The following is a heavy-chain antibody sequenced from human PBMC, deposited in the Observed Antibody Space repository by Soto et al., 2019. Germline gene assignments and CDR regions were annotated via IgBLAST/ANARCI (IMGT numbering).Heavy chain of an antibody. D-gene: IGHD5-18*01. V-gene: IGHV1-18*01. Sequence: QVQLVQSGTEVKKPGASVKVSCKASGYPFTSYAISWVRQAPGQGLEWMGWINPYNGNTNYAQKLQGRVTMTTDTSTSTAYMELRSLRSDDTAVYYCARDTAMALPDAWGQGTLVTVSS. J-gene: IGHJ4*02. CDR1: GYPFTSYA. CDR3: ARDTAMALPDA. CDR2: INPYNGNT.